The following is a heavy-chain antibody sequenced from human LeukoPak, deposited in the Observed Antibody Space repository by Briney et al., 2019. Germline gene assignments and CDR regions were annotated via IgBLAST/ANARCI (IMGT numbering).Heavy chain of an antibody. J-gene: IGHJ4*02. CDR3: ARETNWNEGDYFDY. CDR1: GFIFNKHA. V-gene: IGHV3-21*01. CDR2: ISSSSSYI. Sequence: GGSLRLSCAASGFIFNKHAMSWVRQAPGKGLEWVSSISSSSSYIYYADSVKGRFTISRDNAKNSLYLQMNSLRAEDTAVYYCARETNWNEGDYFDYWGQGTLVTVSS. D-gene: IGHD1-20*01.